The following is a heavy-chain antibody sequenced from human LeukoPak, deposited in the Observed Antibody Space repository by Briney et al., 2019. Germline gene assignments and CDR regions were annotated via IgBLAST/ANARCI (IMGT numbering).Heavy chain of an antibody. V-gene: IGHV3-30*18. J-gene: IGHJ5*02. Sequence: PGGSLRFSCAASGFTFSSYGMHWVRQAPGKGLEWVAVISYDGSNKYYADSVKGRFTISRDNSKNTLYLQMNSLRAEDTAVYYCAKIGYNYYGSGSYYFPSWFDPWGQGTLVTVSS. CDR1: GFTFSSYG. CDR3: AKIGYNYYGSGSYYFPSWFDP. CDR2: ISYDGSNK. D-gene: IGHD3-10*01.